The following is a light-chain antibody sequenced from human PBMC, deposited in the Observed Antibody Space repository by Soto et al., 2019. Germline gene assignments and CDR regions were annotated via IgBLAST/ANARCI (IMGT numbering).Light chain of an antibody. CDR3: QSYDSSVV. CDR2: GNS. Sequence: QSVLTQPPSVSGAPGQRVTISCTGSSSNIGAGYDVHWYRQLPGTAPKLLIYGNSNRPSGVPDRFSGSKSGTSASLAITGLQAEDEADYYCQSYDSSVVFGGGTKLTVL. J-gene: IGLJ2*01. V-gene: IGLV1-40*01. CDR1: SSNIGAGYD.